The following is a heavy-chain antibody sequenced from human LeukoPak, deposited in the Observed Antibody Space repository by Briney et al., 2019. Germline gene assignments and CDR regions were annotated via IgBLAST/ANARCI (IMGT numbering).Heavy chain of an antibody. V-gene: IGHV3-21*01. CDR2: ISSSSSYI. Sequence: PGGSLRLSCAASGFTFSSYSMNWVRQAPGKGLEWVSSISSSSSYIYYADSVKGRFTISRDNAKNSLYLQMNSLRAEDTAVYYCARNPPWLQSKYFDYWGQGTLVTVSS. CDR1: GFTFSSYS. J-gene: IGHJ4*02. D-gene: IGHD5-24*01. CDR3: ARNPPWLQSKYFDY.